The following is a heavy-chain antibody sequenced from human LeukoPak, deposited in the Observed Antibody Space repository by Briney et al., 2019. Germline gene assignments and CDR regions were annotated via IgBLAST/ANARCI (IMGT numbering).Heavy chain of an antibody. D-gene: IGHD1-26*01. V-gene: IGHV1-46*01. CDR3: AGGSTRGSSHPNLGY. CDR1: GYTFTSYY. J-gene: IGHJ4*02. CDR2: INPSGGST. Sequence: VASVKVSCKASGYTFTSYYMHWVRQAPGQGLEWMGIINPSGGSTSYAQKFQGRVTMTRDTSTSTVYMELSSLRSEDTAVYYCAGGSTRGSSHPNLGYWGQGTLVTVSS.